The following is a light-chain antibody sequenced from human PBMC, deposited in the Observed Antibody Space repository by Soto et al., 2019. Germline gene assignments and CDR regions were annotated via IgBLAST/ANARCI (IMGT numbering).Light chain of an antibody. V-gene: IGLV2-14*01. CDR1: SSDVGGYKY. Sequence: QSALTQPASVSGSPGQSITISCTGTSSDVGGYKYVSWYQQHPGKATKLMIYEVSYRPSGVPNRFSGSKSGNTASLTISGLQAEDEADYYCNSYTSRSTFYVFGSGTKLTVL. J-gene: IGLJ1*01. CDR3: NSYTSRSTFYV. CDR2: EVS.